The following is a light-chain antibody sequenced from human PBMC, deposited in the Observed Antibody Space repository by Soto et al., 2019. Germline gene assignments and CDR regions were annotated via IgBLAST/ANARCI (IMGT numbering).Light chain of an antibody. CDR3: QQYGSSPLT. Sequence: EIVLTQSPDTLSVSPGERATLSCRASQSVGSNLAWYQQKPGQAPRLLIFAASTRATGIPARFSGSGSGTEFTLTISSLQSEDFVVYYCQQYGSSPLTFGGGTKVEIK. CDR1: QSVGSN. V-gene: IGKV3D-15*02. CDR2: AAS. J-gene: IGKJ4*01.